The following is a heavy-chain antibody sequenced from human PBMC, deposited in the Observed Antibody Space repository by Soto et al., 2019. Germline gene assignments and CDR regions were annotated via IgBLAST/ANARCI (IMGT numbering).Heavy chain of an antibody. J-gene: IGHJ6*02. CDR1: GFTFTRSA. Sequence: QMQLVQSGPEVKKPGTSVKVSCKASGFTFTRSAVQWVRQARGQRLEWIGWLVVGSGNTNYAQRFQERVTITRDMYTSTAYMELSSLRSEDTAVYYCAAQGAIRCYYCGMDVWGQGTTDTVSS. CDR3: AAQGAIRCYYCGMDV. V-gene: IGHV1-58*01. CDR2: LVVGSGNT. D-gene: IGHD2-2*02.